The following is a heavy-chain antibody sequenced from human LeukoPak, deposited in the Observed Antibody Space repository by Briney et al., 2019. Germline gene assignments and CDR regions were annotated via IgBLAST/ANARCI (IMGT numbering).Heavy chain of an antibody. D-gene: IGHD6-13*01. Sequence: GASVKVSCKTSGYTFSSHGISWVRQAPGQGLEWMGWISAYDGDTNYAQKLQGRITMTTDTSTSTAYMELRSLRSDDTAVYYCARDSVGIASAGTGDAFDIWGQGTMVTASS. CDR3: ARDSVGIASAGTGDAFDI. V-gene: IGHV1-18*01. CDR2: ISAYDGDT. J-gene: IGHJ3*02. CDR1: GYTFSSHG.